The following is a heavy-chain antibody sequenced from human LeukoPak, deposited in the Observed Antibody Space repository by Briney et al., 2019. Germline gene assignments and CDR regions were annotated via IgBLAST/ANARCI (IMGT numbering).Heavy chain of an antibody. Sequence: GESLKISCKGSGYSINNYWIAWVRQMPGKGLEWMGIIYPADSDIRYSPSFQGQVTISADNSISTAYLQWNSLKASDTAMYYCARQEYCSGASCYTWFDPWGQGTLVTVSS. V-gene: IGHV5-51*01. J-gene: IGHJ5*02. CDR3: ARQEYCSGASCYTWFDP. CDR2: IYPADSDI. D-gene: IGHD2-15*01. CDR1: GYSINNYW.